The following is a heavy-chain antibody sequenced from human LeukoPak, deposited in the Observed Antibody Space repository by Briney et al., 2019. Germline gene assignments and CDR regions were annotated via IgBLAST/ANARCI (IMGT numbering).Heavy chain of an antibody. CDR1: GFIVTNNY. CDR3: ARDPPAVLIDTYG. J-gene: IGHJ4*02. CDR2: VYSGGST. D-gene: IGHD2-8*01. Sequence: PGGSLRLSCTASGFIVTNNYINWVRQAPGKGLEWVSLVYSGGSTYYADSVKGRFTISRDNSKNMVHLQMNSLRAEDTAMYYCARDPPAVLIDTYGWDQGTLVTVSS. V-gene: IGHV3-66*01.